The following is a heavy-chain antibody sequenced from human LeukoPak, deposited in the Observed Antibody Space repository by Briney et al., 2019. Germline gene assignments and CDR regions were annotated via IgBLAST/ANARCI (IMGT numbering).Heavy chain of an antibody. CDR3: ARGDATPAHYFYYFYMDV. V-gene: IGHV3-48*03. CDR2: ISSSGSTI. Sequence: PGGSLRLSCAASGFTFSSYEMNWVRQAPGKGLEWVSYISSSGSTIYYADSVKGRFTISRDNAKNSLYLQMNSLRAEDTAVYYCARGDATPAHYFYYFYMDVWGKGTTVTVSS. J-gene: IGHJ6*03. CDR1: GFTFSSYE.